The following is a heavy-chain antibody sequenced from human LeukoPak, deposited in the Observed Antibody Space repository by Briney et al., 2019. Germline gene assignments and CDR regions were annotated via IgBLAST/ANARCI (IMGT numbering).Heavy chain of an antibody. CDR2: ISGSGGTT. CDR1: GFTFSSYG. Sequence: GGSLRLSCAASGFTFSSYGMNWVRQAPGEGLEWVSGISGSGGTTCYADSVKGRFTISRDNSKNSLSLQVSSLRAEDTAVYYCAKTNGYYSDWGQGTLVTVSS. CDR3: AKTNGYYSD. J-gene: IGHJ4*02. D-gene: IGHD3-22*01. V-gene: IGHV3-23*01.